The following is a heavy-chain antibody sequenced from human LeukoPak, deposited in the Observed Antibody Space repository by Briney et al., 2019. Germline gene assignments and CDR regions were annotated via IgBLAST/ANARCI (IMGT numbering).Heavy chain of an antibody. Sequence: ASVKVSCKASGNTFTNYDMNWARQAPGQGLEWVGWMNPNSGKTGYAQKFQGRVSMTRDTSISTAYMELSSLRPEDTAVYYCARRNGDLGYWGQGTLVTVSS. D-gene: IGHD4-17*01. J-gene: IGHJ4*02. CDR2: MNPNSGKT. CDR1: GNTFTNYD. V-gene: IGHV1-8*01. CDR3: ARRNGDLGY.